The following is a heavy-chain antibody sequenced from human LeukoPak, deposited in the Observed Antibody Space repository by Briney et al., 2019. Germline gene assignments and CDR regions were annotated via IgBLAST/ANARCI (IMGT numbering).Heavy chain of an antibody. V-gene: IGHV3-33*06. CDR1: GFTFSSYG. J-gene: IGHJ5*02. CDR3: AKDREIMVRGGSWFDP. Sequence: PGWSLRLSCAASGFTFSSYGMHWVRQAPGKGLEWVAVIWYDGSNKYYADSVKGRFTISRDNSKNTLYLQMNSLRAEDTAVYYCAKDREIMVRGGSWFDPWGQGTLVTVSS. CDR2: IWYDGSNK. D-gene: IGHD3-10*01.